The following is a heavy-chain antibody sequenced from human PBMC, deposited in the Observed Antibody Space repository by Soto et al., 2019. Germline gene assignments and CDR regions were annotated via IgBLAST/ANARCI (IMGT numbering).Heavy chain of an antibody. V-gene: IGHV3-23*01. CDR1: GFTFSSYA. CDR3: AKDVEPAARNPLYYFDY. J-gene: IGHJ4*02. CDR2: ISGSGGST. D-gene: IGHD2-2*01. Sequence: GGSLRLSCAASGFTFSSYAMSWVRQAPGKGLEWVSAISGSGGSTYYADSVKGRFTISRDNSKNTLYLTMNSLRAEDTAVYYCAKDVEPAARNPLYYFDYWGQGTLVTVSS.